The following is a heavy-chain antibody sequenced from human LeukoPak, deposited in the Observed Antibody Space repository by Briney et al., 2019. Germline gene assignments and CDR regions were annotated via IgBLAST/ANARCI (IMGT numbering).Heavy chain of an antibody. CDR3: ARGPAGRITMVRGVTTYYYYYMDV. Sequence: GASVKVSCKASGYTFTSYGISWVRQAPGQGLEWMGWISAYNGNTNYAQKLQGRVTITTDESTSTAYMELSSLRSEDTAVYYCARGPAGRITMVRGVTTYYYYYMDVWGKGTTVTVSS. CDR2: ISAYNGNT. J-gene: IGHJ6*03. D-gene: IGHD3-10*01. V-gene: IGHV1-18*01. CDR1: GYTFTSYG.